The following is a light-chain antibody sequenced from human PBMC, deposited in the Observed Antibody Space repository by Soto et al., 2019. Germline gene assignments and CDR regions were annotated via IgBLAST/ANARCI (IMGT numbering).Light chain of an antibody. V-gene: IGKV3-15*01. CDR1: QSIGSN. J-gene: IGKJ1*01. CDR3: QHYNSYSEA. CDR2: GAS. Sequence: EIVMTQSPATLSVSPGERATLSCRASQSIGSNLAWYQQKPGQSPRLLIYGASTRATGLPARFSGSGSGTEFTLTISSLQSEDFATYYCQHYNSYSEAFGQGTKVDIK.